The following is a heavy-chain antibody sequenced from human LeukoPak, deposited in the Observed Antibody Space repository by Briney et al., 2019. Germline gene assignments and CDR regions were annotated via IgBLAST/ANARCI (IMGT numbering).Heavy chain of an antibody. CDR3: ARHNNWGFDY. CDR1: GYSFTKYW. V-gene: IGHV5-51*01. Sequence: GESLKISCKGSGYSFTKYWIAWVRQMPGKGLEWMGIIYPGDSDTRYSPSFQGQVTISADKSISTAYLQWSTLKASDTAIYYCARHNNWGFDYWDRGTLLTVSS. CDR2: IYPGDSDT. J-gene: IGHJ4*02. D-gene: IGHD7-27*01.